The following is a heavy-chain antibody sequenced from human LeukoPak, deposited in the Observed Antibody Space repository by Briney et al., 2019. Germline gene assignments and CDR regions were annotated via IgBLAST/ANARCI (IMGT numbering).Heavy chain of an antibody. CDR3: ARGPSIAARYDAFDI. V-gene: IGHV3-48*02. CDR1: GFTFNYFS. Sequence: GGSLRLSCAASGFTFNYFSVNWVRQAPGKGLEWVSYISSSSNTIYYADSVKGRFTISRDNARNSLYLQMNSLRDEDTAVYYCARGPSIAARYDAFDIWGQGTMVTVSS. J-gene: IGHJ3*02. D-gene: IGHD6-6*01. CDR2: ISSSSNTI.